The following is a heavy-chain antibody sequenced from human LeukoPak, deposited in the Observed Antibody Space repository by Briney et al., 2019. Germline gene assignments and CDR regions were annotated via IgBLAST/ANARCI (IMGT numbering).Heavy chain of an antibody. CDR2: ISTSSSYI. CDR1: GFSFSSYS. CDR3: AREDYDDSGGWYFDL. Sequence: GSLRLSCAASGFSFSSYSMNWVRQAPGKGLEWVSSISTSSSYIYYADSVKGRFTISRDNAKNSLYLQMNSLRAEDTAVYYCAREDYDDSGGWYFDLWGRGTLVTVSS. V-gene: IGHV3-21*01. D-gene: IGHD3-3*01. J-gene: IGHJ2*01.